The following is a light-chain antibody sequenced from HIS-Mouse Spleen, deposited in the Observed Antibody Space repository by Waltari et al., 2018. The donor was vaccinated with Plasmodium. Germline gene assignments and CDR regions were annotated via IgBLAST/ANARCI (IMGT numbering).Light chain of an antibody. CDR1: PGGSSSY. CDR3: QQYGSSPLT. V-gene: IGKV3-20*01. CDR2: GAS. J-gene: IGKJ4*01. Sequence: EIVLTQSPGTLSLSPGERATLSCRASPGGSSSYLAWYQQKPGQAPRLLIYGASSRATGIPDRFSGSGSGTDFTLTISRLEPEDFAVYYCQQYGSSPLTFGGGTKVEIK.